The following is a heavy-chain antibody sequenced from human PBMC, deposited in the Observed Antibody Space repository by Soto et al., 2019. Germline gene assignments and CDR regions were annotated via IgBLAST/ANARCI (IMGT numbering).Heavy chain of an antibody. J-gene: IGHJ4*02. CDR2: ISSNGGT. CDR1: GFTFSLHG. D-gene: IGHD2-15*01. V-gene: IGHV3-53*01. CDR3: TRDQCSSPRCISGPDY. Sequence: GGSLRLSCAASGFTFSLHGMNWFRQTPEKGLEWVSSISSNGGTFYADSVKGRFPISRDNSKNMLFLQMNSLSGEDTAIYYCTRDQCSSPRCISGPDYWGQGSLVTVSS.